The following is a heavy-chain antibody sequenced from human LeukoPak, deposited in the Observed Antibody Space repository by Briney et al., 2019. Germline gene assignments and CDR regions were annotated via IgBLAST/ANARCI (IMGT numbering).Heavy chain of an antibody. CDR2: IYTSGST. Sequence: PSETLSLTCTVSGGSISSYYWSWIRQPPGKGLEWIGYIYTSGSTNYNPSLKSRVTISVDTSKNQFSLKLSSVTAADTAVYYCARRGAAAGDSPLYYYYYMDVWGKGTTVTVSS. V-gene: IGHV4-4*09. CDR3: ARRGAAAGDSPLYYYYYMDV. J-gene: IGHJ6*03. D-gene: IGHD6-13*01. CDR1: GGSISSYY.